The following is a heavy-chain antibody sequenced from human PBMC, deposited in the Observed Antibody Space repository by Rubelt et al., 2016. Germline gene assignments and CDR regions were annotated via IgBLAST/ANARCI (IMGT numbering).Heavy chain of an antibody. CDR3: ATWQYSSSGYFDP. J-gene: IGHJ5*02. D-gene: IGHD6-6*01. V-gene: IGHV4-59*12. Sequence: QVQLQESGPGLVKPSETLSLTCTVSGGSISSYYWSWIRQPPGKGLEWIGYIYYSGSTNYNPSLKQRVTIAVDTAKIQFSLKLSSVTAADTAVYYCATWQYSSSGYFDPWGQGTLVTVSS. CDR1: GGSISSYY. CDR2: IYYSGST.